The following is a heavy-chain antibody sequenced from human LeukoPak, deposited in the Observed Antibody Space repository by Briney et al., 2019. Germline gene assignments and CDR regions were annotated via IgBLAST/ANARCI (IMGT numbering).Heavy chain of an antibody. Sequence: GGSLRLSCAASGFTFDDYAMHWVRQAPGKGLEWVSLISGDGGSTYYADSVKGRFTISRDNSKNSLYPQMNSLRTEDTALYYCAKVAGIAENYYFDYWGQGTLVTVSS. CDR2: ISGDGGST. V-gene: IGHV3-43*02. CDR1: GFTFDDYA. D-gene: IGHD6-13*01. CDR3: AKVAGIAENYYFDY. J-gene: IGHJ4*02.